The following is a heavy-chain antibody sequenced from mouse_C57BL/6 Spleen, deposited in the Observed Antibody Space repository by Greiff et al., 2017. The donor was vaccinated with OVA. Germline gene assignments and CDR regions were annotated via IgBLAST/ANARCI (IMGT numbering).Heavy chain of an antibody. D-gene: IGHD2-2*01. J-gene: IGHJ1*03. Sequence: EVMLVESGGGLVQSGRSLRLSCATSGFTFSDFYMEWVRQAPGKGLEWIAASRNKANDYTTEYSASVKGRFIVSRDTSQSILYLQMNALRAEDTAIYYCARDAEVTTWGYFDVWGTGTTVTVSS. CDR1: GFTFSDFY. CDR2: SRNKANDYTT. V-gene: IGHV7-1*01. CDR3: ARDAEVTTWGYFDV.